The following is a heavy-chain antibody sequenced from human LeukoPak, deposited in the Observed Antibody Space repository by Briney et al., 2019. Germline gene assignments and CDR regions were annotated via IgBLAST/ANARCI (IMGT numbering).Heavy chain of an antibody. Sequence: ASVTVSRKVSGYTLTELSMHWVRQAPGKGLEWMGGFDPEDGETIYAQKFQGRVTMTEDTSTDTAYMELSSLRSEDTAVYYCATRQVAGTLRYFDYWGQGTLVTVSS. CDR2: FDPEDGET. J-gene: IGHJ4*02. D-gene: IGHD6-19*01. CDR3: ATRQVAGTLRYFDY. V-gene: IGHV1-24*01. CDR1: GYTLTELS.